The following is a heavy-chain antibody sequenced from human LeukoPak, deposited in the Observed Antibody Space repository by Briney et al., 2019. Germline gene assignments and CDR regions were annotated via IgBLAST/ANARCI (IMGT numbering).Heavy chain of an antibody. J-gene: IGHJ4*02. V-gene: IGHV3-23*01. D-gene: IGHD5-18*01. CDR3: GKGRTGYSYCYGIDS. CDR2: VSTSGGDT. Sequence: GSLRLSCAASGFPFSTYAMSWVRPAPGKGLGWVSSVSTSGGDTYNADSVKGRFTISRDNSKNTLYLQMNSLRAEDTAVYYCGKGRTGYSYCYGIDSWGQGTLVSVSS. CDR1: GFPFSTYA.